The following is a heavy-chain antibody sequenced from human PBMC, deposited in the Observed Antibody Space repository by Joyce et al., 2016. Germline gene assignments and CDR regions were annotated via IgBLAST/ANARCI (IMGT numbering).Heavy chain of an antibody. J-gene: IGHJ4*02. CDR3: VREGGGIYFDY. CDR2: INTDGSAI. Sequence: EVQLVESGGGLVQPGGSLRLSCAAAGFTFSSYWMHWVRQAPGKGLVCVSRINTDGSAINYADSVKGRFTISRDNAKDTVYLQMNSLRDEDTAVYYCVREGGGIYFDYWGQGTLVTVSS. V-gene: IGHV3-74*01. CDR1: GFTFSSYW. D-gene: IGHD2-15*01.